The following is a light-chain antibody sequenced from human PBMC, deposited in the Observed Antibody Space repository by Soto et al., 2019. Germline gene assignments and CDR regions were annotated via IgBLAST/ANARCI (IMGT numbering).Light chain of an antibody. CDR2: DAS. CDR1: QSVSAS. V-gene: IGKV3-11*01. CDR3: QQRYSWPLT. J-gene: IGKJ4*01. Sequence: EIVLTQSPATLSLSPGERATLSCRASQSVSASLVWYQLKPGQAPRLLIYDASNRATGIPARFSGSGSGTDFTLTISRLEPEDFAIYYCQQRYSWPLTFGGGTKVEIE.